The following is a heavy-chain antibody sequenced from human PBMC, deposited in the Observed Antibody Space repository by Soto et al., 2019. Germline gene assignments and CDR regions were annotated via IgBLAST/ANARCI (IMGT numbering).Heavy chain of an antibody. Sequence: GGSLRLSCVVSGFTLIDYEINWVRQAPGKGLEWVSYISPSGTTIYYSDSVKGRFTVFRDNAKESLFLQMNSLRAEDTAIYYCARYLPDPWGQGTLVTVS. J-gene: IGHJ5*02. CDR2: ISPSGTTI. V-gene: IGHV3-48*03. CDR1: GFTLIDYE. CDR3: ARYLPDP. D-gene: IGHD2-8*01.